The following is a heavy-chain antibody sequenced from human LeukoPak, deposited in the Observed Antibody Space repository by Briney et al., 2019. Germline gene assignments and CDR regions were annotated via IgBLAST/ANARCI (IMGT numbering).Heavy chain of an antibody. D-gene: IGHD4-23*01. J-gene: IGHJ4*02. CDR2: ISNDGSST. Sequence: AGGSLRLSCVASGFTFSRYWMHWVRQAPGKGLVWVSRISNDGSSTNYADSVKGQFTISRDNAKSTLYLEMNSLRAEDTAVYYCAGGRWTTVVTGDFDYWGQGTLVTVSS. CDR3: AGGRWTTVVTGDFDY. CDR1: GFTFSRYW. V-gene: IGHV3-74*01.